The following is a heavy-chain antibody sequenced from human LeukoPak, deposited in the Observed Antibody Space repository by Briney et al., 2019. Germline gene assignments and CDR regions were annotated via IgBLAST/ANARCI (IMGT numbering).Heavy chain of an antibody. D-gene: IGHD3-22*01. CDR3: ASSPTRYYDSSGYYYGAFDI. Sequence: GGSLRLSRAASGFTFSSYGMHWVRQAPGKGLEWVAVISYDGSNKYYADSVKGRFTISRDNSKNTLYLQMNSLRAEDTAVYYCASSPTRYYDSSGYYYGAFDIWGQGTMVTVSS. CDR1: GFTFSSYG. V-gene: IGHV3-30*03. J-gene: IGHJ3*02. CDR2: ISYDGSNK.